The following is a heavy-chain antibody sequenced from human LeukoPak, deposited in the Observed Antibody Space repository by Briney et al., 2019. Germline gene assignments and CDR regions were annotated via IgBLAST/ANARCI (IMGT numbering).Heavy chain of an antibody. V-gene: IGHV3-23*01. CDR2: VGVGGGGT. J-gene: IGHJ4*02. Sequence: GGSLRLSCAASGFSFSSFAMSWVRQAPGKGLEWVSSVGVGGGGTYYADSVKGRFTISRDNSMNTIFLQMNSLRAEDTATYYCASDYYFNYWGQGTLVTVSS. CDR3: ASDYYFNY. D-gene: IGHD3-3*01. CDR1: GFSFSSFA.